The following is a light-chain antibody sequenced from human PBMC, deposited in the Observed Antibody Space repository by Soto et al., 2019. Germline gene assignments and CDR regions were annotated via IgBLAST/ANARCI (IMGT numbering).Light chain of an antibody. V-gene: IGKV1-5*03. CDR2: KAS. Sequence: DIQMTQSPSTLSGSVGYRFTITCRASQTISSWLSWYQQKPGKAPKLLIYKASTLKSGVPSRFSGSGSGTEFTLTISSLQPDDFATYYCQQLFDSPITFGQGTRREIK. J-gene: IGKJ5*01. CDR3: QQLFDSPIT. CDR1: QTISSW.